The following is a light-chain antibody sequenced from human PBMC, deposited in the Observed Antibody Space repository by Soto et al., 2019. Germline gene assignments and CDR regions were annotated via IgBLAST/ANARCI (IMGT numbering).Light chain of an antibody. Sequence: EIVLTQSPATLSLSPGERATRSCRASQSVSSNLAWYQQQPGQAPRLLIYDASTRATGIPAMFSGSGAATDFTITISSLEHEDFAVYYCQQRSNWLTFGGGTKVEIK. V-gene: IGKV3-11*01. CDR2: DAS. CDR3: QQRSNWLT. CDR1: QSVSSN. J-gene: IGKJ4*01.